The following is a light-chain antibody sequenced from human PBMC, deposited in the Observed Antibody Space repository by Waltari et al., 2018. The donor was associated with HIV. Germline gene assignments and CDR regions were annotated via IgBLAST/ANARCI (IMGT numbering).Light chain of an antibody. Sequence: AIRMTQSPTPFSASTGDRVTITCRASQGISSYLAWYQQKPGKAPKLLIYGASTLQSGVPSRFSGSGSGTDFTLTINCLQSEDFATYYCQQYYTYPPTFSQGTKVEIK. J-gene: IGKJ1*01. CDR1: QGISSY. CDR2: GAS. V-gene: IGKV1-8*01. CDR3: QQYYTYPPT.